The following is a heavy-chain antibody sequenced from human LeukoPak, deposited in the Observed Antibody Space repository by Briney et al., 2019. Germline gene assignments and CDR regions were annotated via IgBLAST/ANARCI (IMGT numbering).Heavy chain of an antibody. CDR1: GFTFSTYS. Sequence: GGSLRLSCAASGFTFSTYSMNWVRQAPGKGLEWVSYISSSSGTIYSADSVKGRFTISRDNAKNSLYLQMNSLRAEDTAVYYCARDRLGSSSTHADYWGQGTLVTVSS. CDR3: ARDRLGSSSTHADY. V-gene: IGHV3-48*04. J-gene: IGHJ4*02. D-gene: IGHD6-6*01. CDR2: ISSSSGTI.